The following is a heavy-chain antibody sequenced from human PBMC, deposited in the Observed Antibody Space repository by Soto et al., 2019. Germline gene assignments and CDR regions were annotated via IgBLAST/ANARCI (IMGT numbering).Heavy chain of an antibody. V-gene: IGHV2-5*02. D-gene: IGHD3-10*01. J-gene: IGHJ4*02. CDR3: AHRRMVRGVIIDDY. CDR1: GFSLSTSGVG. Sequence: QITLKESGPTLVKPTQTLTLTCTFSGFSLSTSGVGVGWIRQPPGKALEWLALIYWDDDKRYSPSLKSRLTITKDPSKNQVVLTMTNMDPVDTATYYCAHRRMVRGVIIDDYWGQGTLVTVSS. CDR2: IYWDDDK.